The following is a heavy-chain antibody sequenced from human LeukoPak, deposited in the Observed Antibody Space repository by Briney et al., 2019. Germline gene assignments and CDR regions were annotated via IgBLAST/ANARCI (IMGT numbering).Heavy chain of an antibody. D-gene: IGHD3-22*01. Sequence: GGSLRLSCAASGFSFRTYAMSWVRQAPGKGLEWVSAISDNSGRTYYADSVKGRFTISRDNSKNTLFVQMNSLRAEDTAVYYCAREYDSSWPSWGQGTLVTVSS. CDR2: ISDNSGRT. CDR3: AREYDSSWPS. V-gene: IGHV3-23*01. J-gene: IGHJ5*02. CDR1: GFSFRTYA.